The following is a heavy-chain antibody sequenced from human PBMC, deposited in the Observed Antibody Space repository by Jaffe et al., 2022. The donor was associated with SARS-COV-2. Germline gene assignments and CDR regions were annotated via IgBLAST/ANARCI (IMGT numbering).Heavy chain of an antibody. V-gene: IGHV1-46*01. Sequence: QVQLVQSGAEVRKPGASVKLSCKASGYTFTSHYIHWVRQAPGQGLEWMGLINPNGGTTNYAQKFQGRVAMTSDTSTNTVYIELSSLISGDTAVYFCHCFDAGGYYNIRTDHTDALDIWGQGTLVTVSS. J-gene: IGHJ3*02. D-gene: IGHD3-3*01. CDR3: HCFDAGGYYNIRTDHTDALDI. CDR2: INPNGGTT. CDR1: GYTFTSHY.